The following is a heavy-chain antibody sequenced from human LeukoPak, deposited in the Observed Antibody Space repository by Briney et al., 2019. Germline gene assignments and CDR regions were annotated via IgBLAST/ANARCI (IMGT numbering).Heavy chain of an antibody. Sequence: PGGSLRLSCAASGFTFSSYSMNWVRQAPGKGLEWVSYISSSSTTIYYADSVKGRFTISRDNAKNSLYLQMSSLRAEDTAVYYCARENAGYKDAFDIWGQGTMVTVSS. D-gene: IGHD5-12*01. V-gene: IGHV3-48*01. CDR2: ISSSSTTI. CDR1: GFTFSSYS. CDR3: ARENAGYKDAFDI. J-gene: IGHJ3*02.